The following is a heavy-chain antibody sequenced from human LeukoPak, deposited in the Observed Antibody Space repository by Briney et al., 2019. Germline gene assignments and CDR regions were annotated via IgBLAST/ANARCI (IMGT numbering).Heavy chain of an antibody. V-gene: IGHV5-51*01. J-gene: IGHJ5*02. CDR3: ACRDLTSTWSFP. CDR1: GYSFTSYW. Sequence: GESLKISCQGFGYSFTSYWIGWVRQMPGKGMEWMGVIYPGDSRIRYNPSFQGQVTISVDKSFSTAYLQWVSLKASDTAMYYCACRDLTSTWSFPWGQGTLVTVSS. CDR2: IYPGDSRI. D-gene: IGHD6-13*01.